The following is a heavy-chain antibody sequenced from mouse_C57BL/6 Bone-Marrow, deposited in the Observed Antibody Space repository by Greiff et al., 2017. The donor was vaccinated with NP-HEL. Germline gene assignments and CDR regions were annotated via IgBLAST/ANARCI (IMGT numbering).Heavy chain of an antibody. CDR1: GFTFSSYG. V-gene: IGHV5-6*01. Sequence: EVHLVESGGDLVKPGGSLKLSCAASGFTFSSYGMSWVRQTPDKRLEWVAIISSGGSYTYYPDSVKGRFTISRDNAKNTLYLQMSSLKSEDTAMYYCARNRKAYWGQGTLVTVSA. CDR3: ARNRKAY. CDR2: ISSGGSYT. J-gene: IGHJ3*01.